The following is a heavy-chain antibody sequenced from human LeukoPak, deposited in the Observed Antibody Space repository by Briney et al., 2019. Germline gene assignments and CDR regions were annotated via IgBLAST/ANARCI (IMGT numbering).Heavy chain of an antibody. Sequence: PSETLSLTCTVSGYSISSGYYWSWIRQPPGKGLEWIGYIYYSGSTNYNPSLKSRVTISVDTPKNQFSLKLSSVTAADTAVYYCARCESGRWLQLPGCYFDYWGQGTLVTVSS. CDR3: ARCESGRWLQLPGCYFDY. CDR2: IYYSGST. CDR1: GYSISSGYY. D-gene: IGHD5-24*01. V-gene: IGHV4-61*01. J-gene: IGHJ4*02.